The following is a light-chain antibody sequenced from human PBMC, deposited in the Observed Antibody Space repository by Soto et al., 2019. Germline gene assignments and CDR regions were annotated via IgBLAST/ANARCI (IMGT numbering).Light chain of an antibody. CDR1: RIVTKNF. Sequence: ENVLTHGPVIPPLSPWERATLSCRASRIVTKNFLALFQQKPGQAPRLXXYGXSSRARGGPGRFSGSGSATDFTLTISRLEPEDFAGYYCQQYGSATITFGQGTRLEIK. CDR2: GXS. V-gene: IGKV3-20*01. CDR3: QQYGSATIT. J-gene: IGKJ5*01.